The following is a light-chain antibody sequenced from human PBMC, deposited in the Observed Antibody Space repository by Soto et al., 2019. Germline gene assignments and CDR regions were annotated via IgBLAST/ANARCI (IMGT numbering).Light chain of an antibody. CDR3: ETWDSNSLV. V-gene: IGLV4-60*02. Sequence: QSVLTQSSSASASLGSSVKLTCTLSSGHSSYIIAWHQQQPGKAPRYLMKLEGSGSYNKGSGVPDRFSGSSSGAARYLTISNLQFEDEADYYCETWDSNSLVFGGGTKLTVL. J-gene: IGLJ2*01. CDR1: SGHSSYI. CDR2: LEGSGSY.